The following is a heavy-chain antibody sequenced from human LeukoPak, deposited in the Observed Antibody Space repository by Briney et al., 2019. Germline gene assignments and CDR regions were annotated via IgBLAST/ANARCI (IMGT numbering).Heavy chain of an antibody. Sequence: SETLSLTCTVSGGSISSSSYYWGWIRQPPGKGLEWIGSIYYSGSTYYNPSLKSRVTISVDTSKNQFSLKLSSVTAADTAVYYCARGYDFWSGLNWFDPWGQGTLVTVSS. D-gene: IGHD3-3*01. CDR3: ARGYDFWSGLNWFDP. J-gene: IGHJ5*02. CDR1: GGSISSSSYY. V-gene: IGHV4-39*01. CDR2: IYYSGST.